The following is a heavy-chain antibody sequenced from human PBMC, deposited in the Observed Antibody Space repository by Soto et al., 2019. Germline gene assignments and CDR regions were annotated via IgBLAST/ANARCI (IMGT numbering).Heavy chain of an antibody. Sequence: SETLSLTCAVYGGSFSGYYWSWIRQPPGKGLEWIGEINHSGSTNYNPSLKSRVTISVDTSKNQFSLKLSSVTAADTAVYYCVRGPPLLLWFGVGGNYFDYWGQGTLVTVSS. J-gene: IGHJ4*02. CDR3: VRGPPLLLWFGVGGNYFDY. D-gene: IGHD3-10*01. CDR2: INHSGST. V-gene: IGHV4-34*01. CDR1: GGSFSGYY.